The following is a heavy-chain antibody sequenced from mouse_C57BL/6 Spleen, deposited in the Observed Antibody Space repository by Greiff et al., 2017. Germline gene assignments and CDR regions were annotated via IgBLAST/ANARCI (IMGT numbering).Heavy chain of an antibody. CDR2: FHPYNDDT. Sequence: QVQLQQSGAELVKPGASVKMSCKASGYTFTTYPIEWMKQNPGKSLEWIGNFHPYNDDTKYNEKFKGKATLTVEKSSSTVYLELSRLTSDDSAVYYGARGGLYGGYCDYWGQGTTLTVSS. CDR1: GYTFTTYP. V-gene: IGHV1-47*01. D-gene: IGHD1-1*01. J-gene: IGHJ2*01. CDR3: ARGGLYGGYCDY.